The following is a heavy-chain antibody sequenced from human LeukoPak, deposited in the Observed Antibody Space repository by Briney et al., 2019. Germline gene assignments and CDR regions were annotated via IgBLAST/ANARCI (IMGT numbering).Heavy chain of an antibody. J-gene: IGHJ4*02. Sequence: ASVKVSCKASGYTFTGYYMHWVRQAPGQGLEWMGWINPNSGGTNYAQKFQGRVTMTRDTSISTAYMELSSLRSEDTAVYYCARVRLWELGSWSQERPLDWGQGTLVTVSS. D-gene: IGHD6-13*01. CDR2: INPNSGGT. CDR1: GYTFTGYY. V-gene: IGHV1-2*02. CDR3: ARVRLWELGSWSQERPLD.